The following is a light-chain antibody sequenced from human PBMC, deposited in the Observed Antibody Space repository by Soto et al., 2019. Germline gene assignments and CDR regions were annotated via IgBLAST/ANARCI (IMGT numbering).Light chain of an antibody. CDR1: SSNIGSHT. CDR3: AAWDDSLNGVV. Sequence: HSALTKPPSGNGIPGQTIAISCSGGSSNIGSHTVNWYQQLPGTAPRLLIYSNTQRPSGVPDRFSGSKSGTSASLAISGLQSEYEGDYYCAAWDDSLNGVVFGGGTKVTVL. J-gene: IGLJ2*01. V-gene: IGLV1-44*01. CDR2: SNT.